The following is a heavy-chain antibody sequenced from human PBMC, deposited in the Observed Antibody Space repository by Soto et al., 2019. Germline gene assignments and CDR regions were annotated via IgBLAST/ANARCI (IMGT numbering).Heavy chain of an antibody. CDR3: ASDPWFGALYYYYGMDV. CDR2: IYYSGST. J-gene: IGHJ6*02. CDR1: GGSISSSSYY. Sequence: SETLSLTCTVSGGSISSSSYYWGWIRQPPGKGLEWIGSIYYSGSTYYNPSLKSRVTISVDTSKNQFSLKLSSVTAADTAVYYCASDPWFGALYYYYGMDVWGQGTTVTVSS. V-gene: IGHV4-39*01. D-gene: IGHD3-10*01.